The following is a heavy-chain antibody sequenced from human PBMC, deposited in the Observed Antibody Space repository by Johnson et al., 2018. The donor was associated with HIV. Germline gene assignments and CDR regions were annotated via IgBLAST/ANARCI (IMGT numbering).Heavy chain of an antibody. D-gene: IGHD3-9*01. J-gene: IGHJ3*01. CDR2: IFSVGDV. V-gene: IGHV3-66*02. Sequence: VQLVESGGGLVQPGGSLRLSCAASGITVGTNYMSWVRQAPGKGLEWVSVIFSVGDVYYADSVKGRFTISRDNSKNMVYLQMNSLRPEDTAVYYCARDGRDLVTRGSCEVWGQGTVVTVSS. CDR1: GITVGTNY. CDR3: ARDGRDLVTRGSCEV.